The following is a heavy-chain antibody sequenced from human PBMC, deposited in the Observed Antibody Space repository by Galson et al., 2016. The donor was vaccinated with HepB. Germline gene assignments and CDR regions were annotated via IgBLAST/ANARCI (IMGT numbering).Heavy chain of an antibody. D-gene: IGHD6-13*01. CDR1: GGSISSSNYF. CDR2: FYNSGST. Sequence: SETLSLTCTVSGGSISSSNYFWGWIRQPPGKGLGWIGNFYNSGSTSYNPSLQSRVTISIDTSKKQFSLKLTSVTAADTAVYYCARHKVSATEGGFDAWGQGTLVTVSS. J-gene: IGHJ5*02. CDR3: ARHKVSATEGGFDA. V-gene: IGHV4-39*07.